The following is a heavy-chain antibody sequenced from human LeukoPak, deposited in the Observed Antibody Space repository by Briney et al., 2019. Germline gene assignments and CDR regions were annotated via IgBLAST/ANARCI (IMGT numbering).Heavy chain of an antibody. CDR1: GYTLTELS. Sequence: ASVKVSCKVSGYTLTELSMHWVRQAPGEGLEWMGGFDPEDGETIYAQKFQGRVTMTEDTSTDTAYMELSSLRSEDTAVYYCAAYCSSTSCYGTYYYYYYGMDVWGQGTTVTVSS. CDR2: FDPEDGET. V-gene: IGHV1-24*01. D-gene: IGHD2-2*01. J-gene: IGHJ6*02. CDR3: AAYCSSTSCYGTYYYYYYGMDV.